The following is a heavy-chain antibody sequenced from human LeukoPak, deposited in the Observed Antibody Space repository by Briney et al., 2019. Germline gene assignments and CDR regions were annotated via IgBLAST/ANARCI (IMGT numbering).Heavy chain of an antibody. D-gene: IGHD6-13*01. Sequence: GGSLRLSCAASGFTFSSYEMNWVRQAPGKGLEWVSYISSSGSTIYYADSVKGRFTISRDNAKNSLYLQMNSLRAEDTAVYYCARDEYSSSRSTHWGQGTLVNVSS. CDR2: ISSSGSTI. J-gene: IGHJ4*02. V-gene: IGHV3-48*03. CDR3: ARDEYSSSRSTH. CDR1: GFTFSSYE.